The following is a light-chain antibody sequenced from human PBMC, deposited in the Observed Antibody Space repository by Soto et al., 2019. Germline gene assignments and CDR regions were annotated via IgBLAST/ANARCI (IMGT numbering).Light chain of an antibody. CDR1: QSVLYSSNNKNY. CDR2: WAS. V-gene: IGKV4-1*01. CDR3: QQYNSYSRT. Sequence: DILMTHSPDSLAVSLGERATINCKSSQSVLYSSNNKNYLAWYQQKPGQPPKLLIYWASTRESGVPDRFSGSGSGTDFTLTISSLQPDDFATYYCQQYNSYSRTFGQGTKVDI. J-gene: IGKJ1*01.